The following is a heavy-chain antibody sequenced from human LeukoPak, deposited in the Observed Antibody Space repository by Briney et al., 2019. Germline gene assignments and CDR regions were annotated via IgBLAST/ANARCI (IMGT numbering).Heavy chain of an antibody. CDR3: AKEDVSGWYGVDY. D-gene: IGHD6-19*01. CDR1: GFPFSGYG. J-gene: IGHJ4*02. V-gene: IGHV3-30*18. CDR2: ISDDGSVK. Sequence: GGSLRLSCAASGFPFSGYGMHWVRQAPGKGLEWMTIISDDGSVKYYAESVKGRFTISRDNSKNTLYLQMNSLRAEDTAVYYCAKEDVSGWYGVDYWGQGTLVTVFS.